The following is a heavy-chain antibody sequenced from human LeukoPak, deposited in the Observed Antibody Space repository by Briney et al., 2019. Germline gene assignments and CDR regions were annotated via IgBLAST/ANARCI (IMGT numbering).Heavy chain of an antibody. J-gene: IGHJ4*02. CDR2: ISGGGIST. CDR1: GFTFSTYD. CDR3: AKDRGVPATMPGIFDY. Sequence: PGGSLRLSCAVSGFTFSTYDMNWVRQAPGKGLEWVSTISGGGISTYYADSVKGRFTISRDNSKNTLYLQMNSLRAEDTAVYYCAKDRGVPATMPGIFDYWGQGTLVTVSS. D-gene: IGHD2-2*01. V-gene: IGHV3-23*01.